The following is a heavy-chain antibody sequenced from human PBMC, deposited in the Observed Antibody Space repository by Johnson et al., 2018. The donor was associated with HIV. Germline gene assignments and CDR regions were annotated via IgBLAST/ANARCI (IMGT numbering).Heavy chain of an antibody. V-gene: IGHV3-66*01. J-gene: IGHJ3*02. Sequence: VQLVESGGGVVQPGGSLRLSCAASGFTVSSNYMSWVRQAPGKGLEWVSVIYSGGSTYYADSVNGRFTISRDNSKNTLYLQMNSLRAEDTAVYYCARACRDGYTCDAFDIWGQGTMVTVSS. CDR3: ARACRDGYTCDAFDI. D-gene: IGHD5-24*01. CDR2: IYSGGST. CDR1: GFTVSSNY.